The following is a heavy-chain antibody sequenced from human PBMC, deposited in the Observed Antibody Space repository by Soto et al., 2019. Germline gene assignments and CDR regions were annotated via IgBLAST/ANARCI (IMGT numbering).Heavy chain of an antibody. CDR2: IQSSGRT. CDR3: ATYVVGAGGTGS. J-gene: IGHJ5*02. Sequence: SETLSLTCTVSGDSISSGAYHWSWVRQLPGKGLEWIGFIQSSGRTQYNPSLQSRLTMSVDTSKNQFSLRLTSVTAADTAVYYGATYVVGAGGTGSWGQGTLVTVSS. CDR1: GDSISSGAYH. V-gene: IGHV4-31*03. D-gene: IGHD6-13*01.